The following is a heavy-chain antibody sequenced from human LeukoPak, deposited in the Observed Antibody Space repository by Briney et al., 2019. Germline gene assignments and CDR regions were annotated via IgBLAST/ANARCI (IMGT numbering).Heavy chain of an antibody. CDR1: GFPFSSYW. CDR2: IKQDGGET. V-gene: IGHV3-7*01. J-gene: IGHJ4*02. D-gene: IGHD3-10*01. Sequence: GGSLRLSCAASGFPFSSYWMAWVRQAPGKGLEWVASIKQDGGETFYVDSVKGRFTISRDNAKNSLYLQMNSLRAEDTAVYYCAKGTMVRGFDYWGQGTLVTVSS. CDR3: AKGTMVRGFDY.